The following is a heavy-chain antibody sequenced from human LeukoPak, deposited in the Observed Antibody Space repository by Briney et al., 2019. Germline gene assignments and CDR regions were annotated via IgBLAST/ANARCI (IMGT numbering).Heavy chain of an antibody. CDR1: GYTFTGYY. J-gene: IGHJ4*02. CDR3: ARDDLGYCNGGSCYSLFDY. V-gene: IGHV1-2*06. CDR2: INPNSGGT. Sequence: ASVKVSCKASGYTFTGYYMQWVRQAPGQGLEWMGRINPNSGGTNYARKLQDRVTMTTDTSTSTAYMELRSLKSDDTAVYYCARDDLGYCNGGSCYSLFDYWGQGTLVTVSS. D-gene: IGHD2-15*01.